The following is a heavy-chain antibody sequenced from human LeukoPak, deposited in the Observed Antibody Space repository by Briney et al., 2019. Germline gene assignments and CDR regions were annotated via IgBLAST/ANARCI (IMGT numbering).Heavy chain of an antibody. J-gene: IGHJ4*02. Sequence: GGSLRLSCAASGFTFTSYAMSWVRQAPGKGLEWVSSLRCSGGSTHYADSVRGRFTISRDNSKSTLYLQMNSLRAEDTAIYYCAKMPAYYYDSSGYAFHFDYWGQGTLVTVSS. D-gene: IGHD3-22*01. CDR2: LRCSGGST. CDR1: GFTFTSYA. CDR3: AKMPAYYYDSSGYAFHFDY. V-gene: IGHV3-23*01.